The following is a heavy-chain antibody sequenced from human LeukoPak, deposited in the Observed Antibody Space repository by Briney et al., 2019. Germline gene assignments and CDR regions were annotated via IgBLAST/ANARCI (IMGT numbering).Heavy chain of an antibody. CDR2: IYYSGST. CDR1: GGAISSYY. Sequence: SETLSLTCTVSGGAISSYYWSWIRQPPGKGLEWIGYIYYSGSTNYNPSLKSRVTISVDTSKNQFSLKLSSVTAADTAVYYCARDGANYGSGSYYGMDVWGQGTTVTVSS. D-gene: IGHD3-10*01. CDR3: ARDGANYGSGSYYGMDV. J-gene: IGHJ6*02. V-gene: IGHV4-59*12.